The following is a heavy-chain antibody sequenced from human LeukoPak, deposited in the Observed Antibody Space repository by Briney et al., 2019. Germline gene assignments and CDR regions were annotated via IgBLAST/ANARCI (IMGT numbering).Heavy chain of an antibody. CDR3: ARFGSTSPRPEDAFDI. D-gene: IGHD2-2*01. V-gene: IGHV5-51*01. J-gene: IGHJ3*02. CDR2: IYPGDSDT. CDR1: GYSFTSYW. Sequence: GESLKISCKGSGYSFTSYWIGWVRQMPGKGLEWMGIIYPGDSDTRYSPSFQGQVTISADKSIGTAYLQWSSLKASDTAMYYCARFGSTSPRPEDAFDIWGQGTMVTASS.